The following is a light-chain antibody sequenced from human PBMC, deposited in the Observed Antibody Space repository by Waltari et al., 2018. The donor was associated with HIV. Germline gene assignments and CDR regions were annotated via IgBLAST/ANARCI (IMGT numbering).Light chain of an antibody. CDR2: SNP. V-gene: IGLV1-40*01. CDR1: TSNIGAGYE. Sequence: QSVLTQPPSVSGAPGPRVSLSCAGQTSNIGAGYEVPLYLQLPGSAPKLLIHSNPERPSGIPDRFSGSRSGASASLAITGLQVEDEGDYYCQSYDGTLSVWVFGGGTKLTVL. J-gene: IGLJ3*02. CDR3: QSYDGTLSVWV.